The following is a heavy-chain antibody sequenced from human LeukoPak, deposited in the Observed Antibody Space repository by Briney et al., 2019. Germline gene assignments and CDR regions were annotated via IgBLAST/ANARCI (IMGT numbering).Heavy chain of an antibody. CDR2: IWYDGSNK. CDR1: GFTFSSYG. Sequence: GRSLRLSCAASGFTFSSYGMHWVRQAPGKGLEWVAVIWYDGSNKYYADSVKGRFTISRDNPKNTLYLQMNSLRAEDTAVYYCARDIAAAGSRYYYYGMDVWGQGTTVTVSS. V-gene: IGHV3-33*01. J-gene: IGHJ6*02. CDR3: ARDIAAAGSRYYYYGMDV. D-gene: IGHD6-13*01.